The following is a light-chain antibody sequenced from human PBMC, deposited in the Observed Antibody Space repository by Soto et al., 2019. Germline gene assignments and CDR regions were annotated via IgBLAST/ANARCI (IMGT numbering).Light chain of an antibody. CDR3: QQYNSYSWT. CDR2: DAS. CDR1: QSISSW. J-gene: IGKJ1*01. Sequence: DIQMTQSPSTLSASVGDRVTITCRASQSISSWLAWYQQKPGKAPKLLIYDASSLESGVPSRFSGSGSGTEFTLTISSLQPDDFESYYCQQYNSYSWTFGQGTKVEIK. V-gene: IGKV1-5*01.